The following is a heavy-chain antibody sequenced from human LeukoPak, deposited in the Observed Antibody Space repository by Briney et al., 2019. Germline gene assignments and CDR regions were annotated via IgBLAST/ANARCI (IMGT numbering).Heavy chain of an antibody. CDR3: AKGGHFSWFDP. CDR1: GFTFSSYS. Sequence: PGGSLRLSCAASGFTFSSYSMNWVRQAPGKGLEWVSSISSSSSYIYYADSVKGRFTISRDNSKNTLSLQMNSLRGEDTAVYYCAKGGHFSWFDPWGQGTLVTVSS. CDR2: ISSSSSYI. V-gene: IGHV3-21*04. J-gene: IGHJ5*02.